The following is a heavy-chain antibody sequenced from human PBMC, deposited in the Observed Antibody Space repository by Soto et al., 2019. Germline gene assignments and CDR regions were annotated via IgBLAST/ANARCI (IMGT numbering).Heavy chain of an antibody. CDR2: INPDGSEK. CDR3: VRARIDL. Sequence: EVQLVESGGGLVQPGGSLRLSCAASGFTFSNYWMTWVRQAPGKGLEWVANINPDGSEKYYVDSGKGRFTISRDNVKNSLYLQMKSMRTENTALYYCVRARIDLWGRGTLVTVSS. V-gene: IGHV3-7*01. CDR1: GFTFSNYW. J-gene: IGHJ2*01.